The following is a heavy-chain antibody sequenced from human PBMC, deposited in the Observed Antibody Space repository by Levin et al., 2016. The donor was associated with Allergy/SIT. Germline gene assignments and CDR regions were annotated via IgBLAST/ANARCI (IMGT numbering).Heavy chain of an antibody. CDR3: ARASGPYSSGWSH. J-gene: IGHJ4*02. Sequence: ASVKVSCKASGYTFSSYGVYWVRQAPGQGLEWMGWISVYSGNTNYAQKVQGRITVTTETATSTAYMELRGLRSDDTAVYYCARASGPYSSGWSHWGQGTLVTVSS. CDR1: GYTFSSYG. D-gene: IGHD6-19*01. CDR2: ISVYSGNT. V-gene: IGHV1-18*01.